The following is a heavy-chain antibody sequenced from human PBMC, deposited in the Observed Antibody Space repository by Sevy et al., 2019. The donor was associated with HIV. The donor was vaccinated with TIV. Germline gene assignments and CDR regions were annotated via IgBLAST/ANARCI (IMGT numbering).Heavy chain of an antibody. Sequence: GGSLRLSCAASGFTFSSYAMSWVRQAPGKGLEWVSAISGSGGSTYYADSVKGRFTISRDNSKNTRYLQMNSLRAEDTAVYYCAGYSRITMVRGVVNWFDPWGQGTLVTVSS. CDR3: AGYSRITMVRGVVNWFDP. CDR2: ISGSGGST. D-gene: IGHD3-10*01. CDR1: GFTFSSYA. V-gene: IGHV3-23*01. J-gene: IGHJ5*02.